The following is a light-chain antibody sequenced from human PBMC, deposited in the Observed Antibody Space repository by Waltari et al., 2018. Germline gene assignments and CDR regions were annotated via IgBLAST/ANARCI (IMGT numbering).Light chain of an antibody. CDR3: QAWDSHSVI. V-gene: IGLV3-1*01. CDR2: QDR. CDR1: NLGDKY. J-gene: IGLJ2*01. Sequence: SYELTQPPSVSVSPGQTAIITCSGTNLGDKYVYWYQQKAGQSPVMIIYQDRERPSGIPARFSGSNSVNTATLTISGTQAMDDADYYCQAWDSHSVIFGGGTKLTVL.